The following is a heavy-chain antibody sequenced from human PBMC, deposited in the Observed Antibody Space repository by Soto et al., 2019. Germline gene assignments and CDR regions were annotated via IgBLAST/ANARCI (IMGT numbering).Heavy chain of an antibody. V-gene: IGHV3-7*01. D-gene: IGHD6-13*01. CDR1: GFTFSSYW. Sequence: PGGSLRLSCAASGFTFSSYWMSWVRQAPGKGLEWVANIKQDGSEKYYVDSVKGRFTISRDNAKNSLYLQMNSLRAEDTAVYYCARDPDSSSWSFDYWGQGTLVTVSS. CDR3: ARDPDSSSWSFDY. J-gene: IGHJ4*02. CDR2: IKQDGSEK.